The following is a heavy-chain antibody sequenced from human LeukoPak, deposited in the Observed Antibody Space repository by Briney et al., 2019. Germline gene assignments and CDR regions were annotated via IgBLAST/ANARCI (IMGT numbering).Heavy chain of an antibody. CDR2: IYTSGST. CDR1: GGSISSYY. J-gene: IGHJ5*02. Sequence: SETLSLTCTVSGGSISSYYWSWIRQPPGKGLEWIGYIYTSGSTNYHPSLKSRVTISVDTSKNQFSLKLSSVTAADTAVYYCARHLNWFDPWGQGTLVTVSS. V-gene: IGHV4-4*09. CDR3: ARHLNWFDP.